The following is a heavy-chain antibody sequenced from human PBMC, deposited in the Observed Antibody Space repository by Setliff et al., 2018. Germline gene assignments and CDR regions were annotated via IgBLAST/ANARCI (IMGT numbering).Heavy chain of an antibody. Sequence: GGSLRLSCAAAGFTFINYWMSWVRQAPGTGLEWLANIKQVGCEKFDVDSVKGRCTISRDNAKNSLYLQMKNLRAGDTAVYYCVRDSPYCVYGVCRGYGGQGTKVTVSS. D-gene: IGHD4-17*01. CDR2: IKQVGCEK. V-gene: IGHV3-7*03. J-gene: IGHJ4*02. CDR3: VRDSPYCVYGVCRGY. CDR1: GFTFINYW.